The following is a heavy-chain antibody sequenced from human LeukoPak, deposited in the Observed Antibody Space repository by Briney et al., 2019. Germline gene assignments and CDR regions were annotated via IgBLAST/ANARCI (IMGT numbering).Heavy chain of an antibody. CDR2: IYHSGSS. J-gene: IGHJ4*02. D-gene: IGHD6-13*01. V-gene: IGHV4-38-2*02. CDR1: GYSISSGYY. CDR3: AREGSSAWYYFDY. Sequence: SETLSLTFTVSGYSISSGYYWGWIRQPPGKGLEWIGSIYHSGSSYFNPSLKSRLTISVDTSKNQFSLRLSSVTAADTAVYYCAREGSSAWYYFDYWGQGTLVTVSS.